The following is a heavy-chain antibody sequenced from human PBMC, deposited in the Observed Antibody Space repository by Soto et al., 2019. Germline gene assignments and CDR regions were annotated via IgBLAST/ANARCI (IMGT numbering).Heavy chain of an antibody. D-gene: IGHD2-15*01. CDR3: ARGYCSGGSCYPNWFDP. V-gene: IGHV4-31*03. Sequence: SETLSLTCTVSGGSISSGGYYWSWIRQHPGKGLEWIGYIYYSGSTYYNPSLKSRVTISVDTSKNQFSLKLSSVTAADTAVYYCARGYCSGGSCYPNWFDPWGQGTLVTVSS. CDR1: GGSISSGGYY. J-gene: IGHJ5*02. CDR2: IYYSGST.